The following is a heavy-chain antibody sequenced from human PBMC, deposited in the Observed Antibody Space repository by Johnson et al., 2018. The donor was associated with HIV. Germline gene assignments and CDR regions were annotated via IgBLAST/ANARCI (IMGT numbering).Heavy chain of an antibody. V-gene: IGHV3-20*04. CDR3: ARAPWAGYSYGLLD. CDR1: RFTFDDYV. D-gene: IGHD5-18*01. J-gene: IGHJ3*01. Sequence: LQLVESGGVVVQPGGSLRLSCETSRFTFDDYVMHWVRQAPGKGLEWVSLINWSGDSTGYADSVKGRFTLSSDNSKNTLYLQMNSLRAEDTAVYYCARAPWAGYSYGLLDWGQGTMVTVSS. CDR2: INWSGDST.